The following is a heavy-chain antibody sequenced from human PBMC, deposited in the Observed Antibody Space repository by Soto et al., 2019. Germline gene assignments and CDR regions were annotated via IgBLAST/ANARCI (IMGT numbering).Heavy chain of an antibody. CDR3: ARNGDSSYYSGWFDP. Sequence: EVQLVESGGGLVQPGGSLRLSCAASGFTVSSNYMSWVRQAPGKGLEWVSVIYSGGTTYYADSVKGRFTISRDNAKNTLSLQMNSLRAEAPAVYYCARNGDSSYYSGWFDPWGQGTLVTVSS. J-gene: IGHJ5*02. V-gene: IGHV3-66*01. CDR2: IYSGGTT. CDR1: GFTVSSNY. D-gene: IGHD3-3*01.